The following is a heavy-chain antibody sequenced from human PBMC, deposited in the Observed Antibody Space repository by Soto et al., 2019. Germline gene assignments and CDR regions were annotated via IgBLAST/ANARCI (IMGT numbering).Heavy chain of an antibody. V-gene: IGHV4-61*01. D-gene: IGHD5-12*01. CDR2: IYYSGST. CDR1: GGSVSSGSYY. CDR3: ARVRDGYNFGVHYFDY. Sequence: QVQLQESGPGLVKPSETLSLTCTVSGGSVSSGSYYWSWIRQPPGKGLEWIGYIYYSGSTNYNPSLKSRVTISVDTSKNQFSLKLSSVTSADTAVYYCARVRDGYNFGVHYFDYWGQGTLVTVSS. J-gene: IGHJ4*02.